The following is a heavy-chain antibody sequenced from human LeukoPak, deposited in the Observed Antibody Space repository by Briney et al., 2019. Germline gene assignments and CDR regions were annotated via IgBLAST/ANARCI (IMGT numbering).Heavy chain of an antibody. D-gene: IGHD3-22*01. Sequence: SETLSLTCTVSGGSINSYYWSWIRQPPGQGLEWIGQIFYSGSTNYNPSLKSRVTISVDTSKNQFSLNLSSVTAADTAVYYRARRQYYDSSGYWYYFDYWGQGTLVTVSS. J-gene: IGHJ4*02. CDR3: ARRQYYDSSGYWYYFDY. CDR2: IFYSGST. CDR1: GGSINSYY. V-gene: IGHV4-59*08.